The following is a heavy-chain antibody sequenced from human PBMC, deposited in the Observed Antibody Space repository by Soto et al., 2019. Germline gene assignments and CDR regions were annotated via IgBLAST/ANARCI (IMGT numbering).Heavy chain of an antibody. CDR2: IRAYNGNT. CDR3: AVKQGRRVELVDF. Sequence: APAKASCRPSADTYNSYDSNWVRHLPGAGLEWLGWIRAYNGNTNYAQKLEGRVTMTTDTSTSTAYMELRSLRSDDTALYYWAVKQGRRVELVDFCGQWTLGTVSS. V-gene: IGHV1-18*01. J-gene: IGHJ4*02. D-gene: IGHD1-26*01. CDR1: ADTYNSYD.